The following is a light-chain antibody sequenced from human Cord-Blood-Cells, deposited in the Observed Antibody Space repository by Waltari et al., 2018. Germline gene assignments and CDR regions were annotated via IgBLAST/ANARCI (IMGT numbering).Light chain of an antibody. V-gene: IGLV2-14*01. CDR3: SSYTSSSTYG. J-gene: IGLJ1*01. CDR2: DVS. Sequence: QSALTQPASVSGSPGQSITISCTGTSSDVGGYNYVSWYQQHPGKAPKLIIYDVSNRPPGVSNRFSGSKSGNTASLTISGLQAEDEADYYCSSYTSSSTYGFGTGTKVTVL. CDR1: SSDVGGYNY.